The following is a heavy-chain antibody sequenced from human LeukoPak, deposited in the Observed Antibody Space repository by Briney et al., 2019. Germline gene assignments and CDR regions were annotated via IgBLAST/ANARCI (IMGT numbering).Heavy chain of an antibody. CDR1: GFTFSTYS. J-gene: IGHJ4*02. CDR2: IKSKTDGGTT. Sequence: GGSLRLSCAASGFTFSTYSMNWVRQAPGKGLEWVGLIKSKTDGGTTDYAAPVKGRFTISRDDSKSTLYLQMNSLKTEDTAVYYCIAVRIEVGLLDSWGQGTLVTVSS. CDR3: IAVRIEVGLLDS. V-gene: IGHV3-15*07. D-gene: IGHD6-19*01.